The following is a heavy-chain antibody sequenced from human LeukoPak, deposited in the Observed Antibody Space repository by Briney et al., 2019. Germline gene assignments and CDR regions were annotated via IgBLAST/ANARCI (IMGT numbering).Heavy chain of an antibody. J-gene: IGHJ3*02. Sequence: SETLSLTCTVSGGSISSSSYYWGWIRQPPGKGLELIGSMYNSGSAYYNPSLKSRVTISVDTSKNQFSLKLSSVTAADTAVYYCARDSGVRGVNNNDAFDIWGQGTMVTISS. D-gene: IGHD3-10*01. CDR2: MYNSGSA. CDR3: ARDSGVRGVNNNDAFDI. V-gene: IGHV4-39*07. CDR1: GGSISSSSYY.